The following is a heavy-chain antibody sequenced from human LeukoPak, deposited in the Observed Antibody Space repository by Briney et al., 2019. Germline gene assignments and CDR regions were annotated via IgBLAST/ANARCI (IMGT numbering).Heavy chain of an antibody. Sequence: SETLSLTCTVSGGSISSSSYYWGWIRQPPGKGLEWIGSIYYSGSTYYNPSLKSRVTISVDTSKNQFSLKLSSVTAADTAVYYCAREAHYYGSGAYYYYMDVWGKGTTVTISS. J-gene: IGHJ6*03. V-gene: IGHV4-39*02. D-gene: IGHD3-10*01. CDR3: AREAHYYGSGAYYYYMDV. CDR1: GGSISSSSYY. CDR2: IYYSGST.